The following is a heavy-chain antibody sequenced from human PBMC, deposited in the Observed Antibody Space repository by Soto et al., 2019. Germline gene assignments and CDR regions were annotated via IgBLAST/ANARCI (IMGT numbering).Heavy chain of an antibody. J-gene: IGHJ6*03. Sequence: PGGSLRLSCAASGFTFSSYGMHWVRQAPGKGLEWVAVISYDGSNKYYADSVKGRFTISRDNSKNTLYLQMNSLRAEGTAVYYCAKGPNVLLWFGENYYYMDVWGKGTTVTVSS. CDR1: GFTFSSYG. V-gene: IGHV3-30*18. CDR3: AKGPNVLLWFGENYYYMDV. CDR2: ISYDGSNK. D-gene: IGHD3-10*01.